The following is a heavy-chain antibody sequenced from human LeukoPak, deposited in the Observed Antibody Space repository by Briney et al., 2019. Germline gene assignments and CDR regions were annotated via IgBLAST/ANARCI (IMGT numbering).Heavy chain of an antibody. CDR2: INTYNGNT. Sequence: ASVKVSCKASGYTFSSYGISWVRQAPGQGLEWMGWINTYNGNTNYAQKLQDRVTMTTDTSTSTAYMELRSLRVDDTAVYYCARDPWDYTNSLEFHYWGQGTLITVSS. CDR1: GYTFSSYG. V-gene: IGHV1-18*01. D-gene: IGHD4-11*01. CDR3: ARDPWDYTNSLEFHY. J-gene: IGHJ4*02.